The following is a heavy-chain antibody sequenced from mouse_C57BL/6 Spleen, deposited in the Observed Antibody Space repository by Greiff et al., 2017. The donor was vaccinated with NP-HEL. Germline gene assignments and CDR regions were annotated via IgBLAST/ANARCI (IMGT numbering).Heavy chain of an antibody. CDR2: ISYDGSN. D-gene: IGHD3-2*02. Sequence: DVQLVESGPGLVKPSQSLSLTCSVTGYSITSGYYWNWIRQFPGNKLEWMGYISYDGSNNYNPSLKNRISITRDTSKNQFFLKLNSVTTEDTATYYCARGDSSGWAMDYWGQGTSVTVSS. V-gene: IGHV3-6*01. CDR3: ARGDSSGWAMDY. J-gene: IGHJ4*01. CDR1: GYSITSGYY.